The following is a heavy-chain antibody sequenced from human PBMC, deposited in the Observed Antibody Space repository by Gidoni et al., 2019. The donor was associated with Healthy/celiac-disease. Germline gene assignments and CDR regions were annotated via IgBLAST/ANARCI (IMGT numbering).Heavy chain of an antibody. J-gene: IGHJ4*02. V-gene: IGHV1-46*01. Sequence: QVQLVQSGAEVKKPGASVKVSCKASGYTFPSSYMHWVRQATGQGLEWMGIINPSGGSTSYEQKFQGRVTMTRDTSTSTVYMELSSLRSEDTAVYYCARATPDYYDSSGYVGDYWGQGTLVTVSS. CDR2: INPSGGST. CDR3: ARATPDYYDSSGYVGDY. D-gene: IGHD3-22*01. CDR1: GYTFPSSY.